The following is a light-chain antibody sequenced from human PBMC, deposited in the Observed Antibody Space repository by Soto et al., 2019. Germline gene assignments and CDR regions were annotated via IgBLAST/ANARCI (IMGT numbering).Light chain of an antibody. CDR3: QQYKSSST. CDR2: GAS. V-gene: IGKV3-20*01. J-gene: IGKJ1*01. CDR1: QSVSSSY. Sequence: EIVLTQSPGTLSLSPGERATLSCRASQSVSSSYLAWYQQKPGQAPRLLIYGASSRATGIPDRFSGSGSGTEFTLTITSLQPDDLGVYYCQQYKSSSTFGQGTKVDIK.